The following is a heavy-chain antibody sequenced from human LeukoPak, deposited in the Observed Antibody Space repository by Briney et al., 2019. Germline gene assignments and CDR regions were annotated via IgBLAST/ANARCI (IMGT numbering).Heavy chain of an antibody. CDR3: TRAVVVTASDS. CDR2: INSDGSIT. J-gene: IGHJ4*02. V-gene: IGHV3-74*01. CDR1: GFTFSSFR. D-gene: IGHD2-21*02. Sequence: PGGSLRLSCAASGFTFSSFRMHWVRQAPGKGLVWVSRINSDGSITTYADSVKGRFTISRDNAKNTVYLQLSSLRAEDTAVYYCTRAVVVTASDSWGQGTLVTVSS.